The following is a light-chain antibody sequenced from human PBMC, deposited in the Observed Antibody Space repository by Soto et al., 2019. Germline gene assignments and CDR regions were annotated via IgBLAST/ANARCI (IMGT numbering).Light chain of an antibody. CDR2: TNT. Sequence: QSVLTQPPSVSGAPGQRVTISCTGNSSNIGAGYAVHWYQLLPGAAPKLLIYTNTNRLSGVPDRFSGSRSGPSAFLAITGLQAEDEGEYSCQSYDASLNWVFGGGTKLTVL. CDR3: QSYDASLNWV. V-gene: IGLV1-40*01. CDR1: SSNIGAGYA. J-gene: IGLJ3*02.